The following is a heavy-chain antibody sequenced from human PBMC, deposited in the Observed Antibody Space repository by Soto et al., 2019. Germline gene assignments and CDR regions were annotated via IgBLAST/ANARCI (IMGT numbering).Heavy chain of an antibody. CDR2: IDWDDDK. V-gene: IGHV2-70*01. D-gene: IGHD5-18*01. CDR3: ARIRDCGYSYRYDY. CDR1: GFSLSTSGMC. Sequence: GSGPTLVNPTQTLTLTCTFSGFSLSTSGMCVSWIRQPPGKALEWLALIDWDDDKYYSTSLKTRLTISKDTSKNQVVLTMTNMDPVDTATYYCARIRDCGYSYRYDYWGQGTLVTVSS. J-gene: IGHJ4*02.